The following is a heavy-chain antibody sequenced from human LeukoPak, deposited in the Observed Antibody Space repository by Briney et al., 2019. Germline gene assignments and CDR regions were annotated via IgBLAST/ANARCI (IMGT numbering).Heavy chain of an antibody. J-gene: IGHJ4*02. Sequence: PSETLSLTCTVSGGSISSSSYYWGWIRQPPGKGLEWIGHIYFSGSTNYNPSLESRVAISVDTSKNQFSLTLSSVTAADTAVYYCARHKSSGSYPLDYWGQGILVTVSS. CDR3: ARHKSSGSYPLDY. CDR2: IYFSGST. V-gene: IGHV4-39*01. CDR1: GGSISSSSYY. D-gene: IGHD3-22*01.